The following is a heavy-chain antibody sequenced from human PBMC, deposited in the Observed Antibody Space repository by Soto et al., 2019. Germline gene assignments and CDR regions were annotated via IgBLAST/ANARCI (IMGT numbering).Heavy chain of an antibody. CDR2: IWTDGGNK. Sequence: QVQLVESGGGVVQPGRSLRLSCAASGFTFSSYAMHWVRQAPGKGLDWVAVIWTDGGNKYYADSVQGRFTISRDNSKNTLYLQMNSLRAEDTALYYCARAYDFWSGIDYWGQGILVNVSS. CDR1: GFTFSSYA. V-gene: IGHV3-33*01. J-gene: IGHJ4*02. CDR3: ARAYDFWSGIDY. D-gene: IGHD3-3*01.